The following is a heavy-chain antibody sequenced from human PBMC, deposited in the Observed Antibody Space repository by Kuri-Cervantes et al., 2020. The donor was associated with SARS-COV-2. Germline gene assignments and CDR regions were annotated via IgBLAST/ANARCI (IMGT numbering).Heavy chain of an antibody. Sequence: ASVKVTCKVSGYTLTELSMHWVRQPPGKGLEWMGGFDPEDGETIYAQKFQGRVTITRNTSISTAYMELSSLRSEDTAVYYCARAGYYCSSTSCPSLPDYWGQGTLVTVSS. CDR3: ARAGYYCSSTSCPSLPDY. CDR2: FDPEDGET. V-gene: IGHV1-24*01. J-gene: IGHJ4*02. CDR1: GYTLTELS. D-gene: IGHD2-2*01.